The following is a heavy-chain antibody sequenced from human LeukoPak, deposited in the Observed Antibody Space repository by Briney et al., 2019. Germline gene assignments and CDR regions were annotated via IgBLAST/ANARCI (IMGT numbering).Heavy chain of an antibody. V-gene: IGHV4-31*03. Sequence: PSQTLTLTCTVSGGSISSGGYYWSWIRQHPGKGLEWIVYIYYSGGTYYNPSLKSRVTISVDTSKNQFSLKLSSVTAADTAVYYCARGGDYYDSSGYYNYWGQGTLVTVSS. CDR3: ARGGDYYDSSGYYNY. J-gene: IGHJ4*02. CDR2: IYYSGGT. CDR1: GGSISSGGYY. D-gene: IGHD3-22*01.